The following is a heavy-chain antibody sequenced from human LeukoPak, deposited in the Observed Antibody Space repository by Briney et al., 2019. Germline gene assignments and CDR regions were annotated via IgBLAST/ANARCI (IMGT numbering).Heavy chain of an antibody. D-gene: IGHD4-17*01. CDR2: INPHSGGT. V-gene: IGHV1-2*06. CDR1: GYTFTGYY. J-gene: IGHJ6*03. Sequence: GASVKVSCKASGYTFTGYYMHWVRQAPGQGLEWMGRINPHSGGTNYAQQFQGRVTVTRDTSTSTAYMELSRLRSDDTAVYYCARGTDYGDYGGTWFYYYYMDVWGEGTTVTVSS. CDR3: ARGTDYGDYGGTWFYYYYMDV.